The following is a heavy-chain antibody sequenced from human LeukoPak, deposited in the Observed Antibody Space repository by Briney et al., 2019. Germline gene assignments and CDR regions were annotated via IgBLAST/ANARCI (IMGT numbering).Heavy chain of an antibody. CDR3: ATEVLYYDILTGYYRIYNWFDP. CDR1: GYTLTELS. CDR2: FDPEDGET. J-gene: IGHJ5*02. V-gene: IGHV1-24*01. D-gene: IGHD3-9*01. Sequence: ASVKVSCKVSGYTLTELSMHWVRQAPGKGLEWMGGFDPEDGETIYAQKFRGRVTMTEDTSTDTAYMELSSLRSEDTAVYYCATEVLYYDILTGYYRIYNWFDPWGQGTLVIVSS.